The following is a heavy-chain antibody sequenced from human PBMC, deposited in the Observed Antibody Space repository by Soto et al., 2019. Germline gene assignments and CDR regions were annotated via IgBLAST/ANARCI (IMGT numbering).Heavy chain of an antibody. D-gene: IGHD3-22*01. CDR1: GFTFSSYE. Sequence: GGSLSLSCAASGFTFSSYEMKWVRQSPGKGLEWVSYISSSGSTIYYADSVKGRFTISRDNAKNSLYLQMNSLRAEDTAVYYCARSYYYDSSGYPLFDYWGQGTLVTVS. CDR3: ARSYYYDSSGYPLFDY. V-gene: IGHV3-48*03. CDR2: ISSSGSTI. J-gene: IGHJ4*02.